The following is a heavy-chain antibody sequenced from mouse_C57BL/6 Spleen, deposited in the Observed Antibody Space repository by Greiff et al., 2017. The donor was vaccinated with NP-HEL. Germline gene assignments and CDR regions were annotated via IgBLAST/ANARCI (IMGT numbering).Heavy chain of an antibody. J-gene: IGHJ1*03. Sequence: EVKLVESGGGLVKPGGSLKLSCAASGFTFSDHGMHWVRQAPEKGLEWVAYISSGSSTIYYADTVKGRFTISRDNAKNTLFLQMTSLRSEDTAMYYCARANYWYFDVWGTGTTVTVSS. V-gene: IGHV5-17*01. CDR1: GFTFSDHG. CDR2: ISSGSSTI. CDR3: ARANYWYFDV.